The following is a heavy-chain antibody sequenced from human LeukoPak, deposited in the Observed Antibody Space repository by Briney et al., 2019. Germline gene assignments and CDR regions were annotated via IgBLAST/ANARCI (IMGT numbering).Heavy chain of an antibody. Sequence: ASVKVSCKASNYTFTSYGLSWVRQAPGRGLQWMGWISAYNGNAKYAQKFQDRVTLTTDTSTSTSSMELRSLRSDDTAIYYCARLLWVGDEYFFDYWGQGTLVTVSS. J-gene: IGHJ4*02. D-gene: IGHD2-15*01. CDR1: NYTFTSYG. V-gene: IGHV1-18*01. CDR2: ISAYNGNA. CDR3: ARLLWVGDEYFFDY.